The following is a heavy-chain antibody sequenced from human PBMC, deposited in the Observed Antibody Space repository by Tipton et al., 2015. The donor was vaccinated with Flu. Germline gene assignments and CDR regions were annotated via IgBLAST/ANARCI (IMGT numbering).Heavy chain of an antibody. V-gene: IGHV4-38-2*01. CDR1: GYSISSGYY. CDR3: ARRYCSGGSCVTGWFDP. D-gene: IGHD2-15*01. Sequence: LRLSCAVSGYSISSGYYWGWIRQPPGKGLEWIGSIYHSGSTYYNPSLKSRVTISVDTSKNQFSPKLSSVTAADTAVYYCARRYCSGGSCVTGWFDPWGQGTLVTVSS. CDR2: IYHSGST. J-gene: IGHJ5*02.